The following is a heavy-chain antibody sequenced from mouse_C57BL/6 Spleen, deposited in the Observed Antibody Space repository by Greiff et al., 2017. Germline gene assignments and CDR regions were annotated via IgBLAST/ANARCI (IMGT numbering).Heavy chain of an antibody. V-gene: IGHV3-6*01. Sequence: EVKLLESGPGLVKPSQSLSLTCSVTGYSITSGYYWNWIRQFPGNKLEWMGYISYDGSNNYNPSLKNRISITRDTSKNQFFLKLNSVTTEDTATYYCAKGGSYGSSYRYFDVWGTGTTVTVSS. CDR2: ISYDGSN. J-gene: IGHJ1*03. CDR1: GYSITSGYY. CDR3: AKGGSYGSSYRYFDV. D-gene: IGHD1-1*01.